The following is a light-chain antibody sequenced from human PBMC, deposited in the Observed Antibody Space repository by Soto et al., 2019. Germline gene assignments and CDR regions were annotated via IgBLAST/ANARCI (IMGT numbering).Light chain of an antibody. CDR3: SSYAGSNNYV. CDR1: SSDVGGYNY. V-gene: IGLV2-8*01. J-gene: IGLJ1*01. Sequence: QSVLTQPPSASGSPGQSVTISCTGTSSDVGGYNYVSWYQQHPGKAPKLMIYEVSKRPSGVPDRFSGSKSGNTASLTVSGLQAEDEVDYYCSSYAGSNNYVFGTGTKSPS. CDR2: EVS.